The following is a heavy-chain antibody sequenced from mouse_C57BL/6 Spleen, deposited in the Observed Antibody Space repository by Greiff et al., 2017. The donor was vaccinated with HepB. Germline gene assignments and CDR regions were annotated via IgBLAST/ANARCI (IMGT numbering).Heavy chain of an antibody. J-gene: IGHJ2*01. CDR2: ISSGSSTT. CDR3: ARDDYGGFDY. D-gene: IGHD2-4*01. Sequence: EVMLVESGGGLVKPGGSLKLSCAASGFTFSDYGMHWVRQAPEKGLEWVAYISSGSSTTYYAQTVKGRVTITGDKDTTTLFLQMTSLRTEDTAMYYCARDDYGGFDYWGQGTTLTVSS. V-gene: IGHV5-17*01. CDR1: GFTFSDYG.